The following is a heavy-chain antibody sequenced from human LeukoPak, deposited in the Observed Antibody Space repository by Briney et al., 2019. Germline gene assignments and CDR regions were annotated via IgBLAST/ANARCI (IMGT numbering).Heavy chain of an antibody. Sequence: GGSLRLSCAASGFTFSSYGMHWVRQAPGKGLEWVAFIRNDGSNKYYADSVKGRFTISRDNSRNTLYLQMNSLRAEDTAVYYCARVLSGNYAFDYWGQGTLVTVSS. CDR2: IRNDGSNK. V-gene: IGHV3-30*02. D-gene: IGHD4-11*01. CDR1: GFTFSSYG. J-gene: IGHJ4*02. CDR3: ARVLSGNYAFDY.